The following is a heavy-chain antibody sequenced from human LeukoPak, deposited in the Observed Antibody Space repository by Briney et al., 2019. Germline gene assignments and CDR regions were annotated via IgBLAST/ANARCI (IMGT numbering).Heavy chain of an antibody. J-gene: IGHJ4*02. CDR1: GFSVSSFG. Sequence: GGSLRLSCAVSGFSVSSFGISWVRQAPGKGLEWISAISVDGETAYYADSVKGRFIISRDNSKNTLYLQLSSLRAEDTAVYYCAQGYSSGWYPYWGQGSLVSVSS. D-gene: IGHD6-19*01. CDR3: AQGYSSGWYPY. V-gene: IGHV3-23*01. CDR2: ISVDGETA.